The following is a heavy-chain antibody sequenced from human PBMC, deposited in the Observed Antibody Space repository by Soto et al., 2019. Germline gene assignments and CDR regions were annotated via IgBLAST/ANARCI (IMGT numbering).Heavy chain of an antibody. CDR3: ARDEPAAGNRVRVFGSSFDP. CDR2: IWYDGSNK. Sequence: GGSLRLSCAASGFTFSSYGMHWVRQAPGKGLEWVAVIWYDGSNKYYADSVKGRFTISRDNSKNTLYLQMNSLRAEDTAVYYCARDEPAAGNRVRVFGSSFDPWGQGTLVTVSS. CDR1: GFTFSSYG. V-gene: IGHV3-33*01. J-gene: IGHJ5*02. D-gene: IGHD6-13*01.